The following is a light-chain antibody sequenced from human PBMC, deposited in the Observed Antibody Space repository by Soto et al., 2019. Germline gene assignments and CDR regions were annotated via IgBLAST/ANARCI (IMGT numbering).Light chain of an antibody. J-gene: IGLJ2*01. Sequence: QPVLTQSPSASASLGASVKLTCTLSSGHSSYAIAWHQQRPEKGPRFLMKLNSDGSHSKGDGIPDRFSGSSSGAERYPTISSLQYEDEADYYCQTWGTGIQVFGGGTKLTVL. CDR3: QTWGTGIQV. V-gene: IGLV4-69*01. CDR1: SGHSSYA. CDR2: LNSDGSH.